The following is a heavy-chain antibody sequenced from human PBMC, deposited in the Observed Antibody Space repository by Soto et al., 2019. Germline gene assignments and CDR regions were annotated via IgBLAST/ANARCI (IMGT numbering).Heavy chain of an antibody. CDR2: IYPDDSDT. V-gene: IGHV5-51*01. D-gene: IGHD3-16*01. CDR3: ARHQGEQSAFDI. CDR1: GYDFTFYW. J-gene: IGHJ3*02. Sequence: PGESLNLSCEASGYDFTFYWIGWVRQLPGKGLEWMGIIYPDDSDTRYSPSFQGQVTISADKSITTAFLQWSSLEASDTGMYYCARHQGEQSAFDIWGQGTMVNVS.